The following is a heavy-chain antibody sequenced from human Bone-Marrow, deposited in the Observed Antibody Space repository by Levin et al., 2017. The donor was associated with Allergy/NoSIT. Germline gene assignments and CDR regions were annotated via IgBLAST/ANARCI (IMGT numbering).Heavy chain of an antibody. D-gene: IGHD5-12*01. CDR3: AKDERLYSGYDLLGWYFDL. CDR2: ISYDGSNK. CDR1: GFTFSSYG. V-gene: IGHV3-30*18. J-gene: IGHJ2*01. Sequence: GESLKISCAASGFTFSSYGMHWVRQAPGKGLEWVAVISYDGSNKYYADSVKGRFTISRDNSKNTLYLQMNSLRAEDTAVYYCAKDERLYSGYDLLGWYFDLWGRGTLVTVSS.